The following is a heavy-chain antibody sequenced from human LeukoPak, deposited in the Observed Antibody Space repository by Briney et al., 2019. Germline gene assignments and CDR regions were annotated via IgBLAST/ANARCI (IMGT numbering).Heavy chain of an antibody. CDR1: GGSFSGYY. V-gene: IGHV4-34*01. J-gene: IGHJ6*03. Sequence: SETLSLTCAVYGGSFSGYYWSWIRQPPGKGLEWIGEINHSGNTNYNPSLKSRVTISVDTSKNQFSLKLSSVTAADTAVYYCARARARWIQLWPRHYYYVDVWGKGTTVTISS. CDR2: INHSGNT. D-gene: IGHD5-18*01. CDR3: ARARARWIQLWPRHYYYVDV.